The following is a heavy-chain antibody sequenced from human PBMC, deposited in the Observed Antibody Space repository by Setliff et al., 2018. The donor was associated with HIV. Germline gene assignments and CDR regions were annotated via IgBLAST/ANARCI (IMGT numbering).Heavy chain of an antibody. J-gene: IGHJ3*01. D-gene: IGHD5-12*01. CDR2: ISTSGST. Sequence: PSETLSLTCTVSGGSISSGSYYWSWIRQPAGKGLEWIGRISTSGSTNYNPSLKSRVTLSVDTSKNQFSLKLSSVIAADTALYYCASERWLQNGDAFDVWGQGTMVT. CDR1: GGSISSGSYY. CDR3: ASERWLQNGDAFDV. V-gene: IGHV4-61*02.